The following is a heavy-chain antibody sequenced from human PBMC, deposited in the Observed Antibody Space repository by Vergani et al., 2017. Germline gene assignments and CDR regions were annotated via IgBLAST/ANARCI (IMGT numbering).Heavy chain of an antibody. Sequence: QVQLVQSGSEVKKPGASMKVSCKTSGGAFSTYAINWVRQAPGQGLEWMGAIIPNFSPARSAQKFQGRVTITADESTRTVYMELNSLRSDDSAVYYCARDRMGVRFRQPHYYGMDVWGQGTTVTVSS. CDR1: GGAFSTYA. CDR2: IIPNFSPA. CDR3: ARDRMGVRFRQPHYYGMDV. V-gene: IGHV1-69*13. D-gene: IGHD1-14*01. J-gene: IGHJ6*02.